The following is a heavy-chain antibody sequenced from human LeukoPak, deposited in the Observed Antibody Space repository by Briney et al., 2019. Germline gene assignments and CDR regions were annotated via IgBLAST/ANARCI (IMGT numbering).Heavy chain of an antibody. D-gene: IGHD1-26*01. V-gene: IGHV4-39*07. CDR1: GGSISSSTYY. Sequence: SETLSLTCTVSGGSISSSTYYWGWIRQPPGKGLEWIGSVSYTGNTYYNPSLKSRVTISVDTSKNQFSLKLTSVTAADTAVYYCARGSVGATTTSFDAFDIWGQGTMVTVSS. CDR2: VSYTGNT. J-gene: IGHJ3*02. CDR3: ARGSVGATTTSFDAFDI.